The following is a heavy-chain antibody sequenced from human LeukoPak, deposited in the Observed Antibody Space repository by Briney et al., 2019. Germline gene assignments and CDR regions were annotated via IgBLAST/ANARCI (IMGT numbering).Heavy chain of an antibody. Sequence: GESLKISCNGFGRSFTSYWIGWVRQMPGKGLEWMGIIYPGDSDTRYSPPFQGQVTISADKSISTPYLQWSSLKASDAAMYYCARQDDSSGYYYGPFDYWGQGTLVTVSS. CDR2: IYPGDSDT. D-gene: IGHD3-22*01. V-gene: IGHV5-51*01. CDR3: ARQDDSSGYYYGPFDY. J-gene: IGHJ4*02. CDR1: GRSFTSYW.